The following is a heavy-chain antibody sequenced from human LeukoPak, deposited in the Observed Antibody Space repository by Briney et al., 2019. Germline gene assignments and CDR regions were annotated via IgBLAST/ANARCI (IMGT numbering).Heavy chain of an antibody. Sequence: PSETLSLTCTVSGGSISSSSYHWGWIRQPPGKGLEWIGEINHSGSTNYNPSLKSRVTISVDTSKNQFSLKLSSVTAADTAVYYCARGTMTTVTYYFDYWGQGTLVTVSS. D-gene: IGHD4-17*01. J-gene: IGHJ4*02. CDR1: GGSISSSSYH. CDR3: ARGTMTTVTYYFDY. V-gene: IGHV4-39*07. CDR2: INHSGST.